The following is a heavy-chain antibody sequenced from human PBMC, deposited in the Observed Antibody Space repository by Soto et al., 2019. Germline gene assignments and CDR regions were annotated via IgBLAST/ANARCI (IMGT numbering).Heavy chain of an antibody. J-gene: IGHJ6*02. V-gene: IGHV3-74*01. CDR2: ISSYGSDT. Sequence: GGSLRLSCAASGYTFSRYWMHWVRQAPGKGLVWVSRISSYGSDTHYADSVKGRFTISRDNAKNTLYLQMNSLRADDTAVYYCASNYAYAEGYYWYGIDVWGQGTTVTVSS. D-gene: IGHD3-16*01. CDR3: ASNYAYAEGYYWYGIDV. CDR1: GYTFSRYW.